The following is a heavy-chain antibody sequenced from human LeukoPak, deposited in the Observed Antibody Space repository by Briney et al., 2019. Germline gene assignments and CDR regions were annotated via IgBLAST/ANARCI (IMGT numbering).Heavy chain of an antibody. Sequence: SETLSLTCTVSGDSISTDDYYWSWIRQPPGKGLEWIGEINHSGSTNYNPSLKSRVTISVDTSENQFSLKLSSVTAADTAVYYCARGGYSGSPNDAFDIWGQGTMVTVSS. CDR2: INHSGST. J-gene: IGHJ3*02. CDR1: GDSISTDDYY. V-gene: IGHV4-34*01. CDR3: ARGGYSGSPNDAFDI. D-gene: IGHD1-26*01.